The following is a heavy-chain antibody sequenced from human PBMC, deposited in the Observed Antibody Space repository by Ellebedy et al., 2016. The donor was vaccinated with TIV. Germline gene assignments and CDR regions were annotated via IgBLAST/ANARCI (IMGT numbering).Heavy chain of an antibody. J-gene: IGHJ5*02. CDR1: GESFSAHY. CDR3: ARVARFCIDDECRLQGFDP. CDR2: INHSGST. Sequence: MPSETLSLTCAVYGESFSAHYWSWPRQPPGKGLEWIGEINHSGSTNYKPSLKGRVIMSVDTSKSQFSLKLTSVTAADTAMYYCARVARFCIDDECRLQGFDPWGQGTLVTVSS. D-gene: IGHD2-8*01. V-gene: IGHV4-34*01.